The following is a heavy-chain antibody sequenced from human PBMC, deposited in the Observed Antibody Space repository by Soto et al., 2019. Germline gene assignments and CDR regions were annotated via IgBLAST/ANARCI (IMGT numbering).Heavy chain of an antibody. CDR1: GGPIRGYY. CDR3: VRHMWVKDIVDYDAFDM. D-gene: IGHD2-15*01. CDR2: LFYSGDT. V-gene: IGHV4-59*08. Sequence: QVQLQESGPGLVRASETLSLTCVVSGGPIRGYYWSWIRQPPGKGLDWIAYLFYSGDTIYTPSLKSRVTMSADTSKNQLSLRLSSVTAADTAVYYCVRHMWVKDIVDYDAFDMWGQGTMATVSS. J-gene: IGHJ3*02.